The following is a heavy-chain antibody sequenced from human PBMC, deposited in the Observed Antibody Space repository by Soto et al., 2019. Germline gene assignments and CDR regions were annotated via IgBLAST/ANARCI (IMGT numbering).Heavy chain of an antibody. V-gene: IGHV1-18*01. J-gene: IGHJ4*02. Sequence: QVQLVQSGAEVKKPGASVKVSCKASGYTFTSYGISXVRQXXXXXXXXMGWISAYNGNTNYAQKLQGRVTMTTDTXXXXXXXXXXXXXXXXXXXXXXXXXXXXXXXXXTVDYWGQGTLVTVSS. CDR1: GYTFTSYG. CDR2: ISAYNGNT. CDR3: XXXXXXXXXXXTVDY.